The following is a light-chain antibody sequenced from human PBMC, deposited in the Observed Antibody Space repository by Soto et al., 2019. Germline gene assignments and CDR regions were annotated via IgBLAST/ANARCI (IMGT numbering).Light chain of an antibody. CDR1: SSDVGGYNY. Sequence: QSALTQPASVSGSPGQSITISCTGTSSDVGGYNYVSWYQQHPGKAPKLMIYDVSNRPSGVSNRFSGYKSGNTASLTISGLQAEDESDYYCSSYTGSSTDVFGTGTKVTVL. J-gene: IGLJ1*01. V-gene: IGLV2-14*03. CDR2: DVS. CDR3: SSYTGSSTDV.